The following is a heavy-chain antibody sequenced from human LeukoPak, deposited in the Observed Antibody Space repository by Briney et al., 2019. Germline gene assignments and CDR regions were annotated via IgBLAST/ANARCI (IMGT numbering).Heavy chain of an antibody. V-gene: IGHV5-51*01. CDR1: GYSFTTYW. D-gene: IGHD6-19*01. CDR3: VRLDSAGWYYFDY. J-gene: IGHJ4*02. Sequence: GESLKISCKGSGYSFTTYWIGWVRQMPGKGLESMGIIYPADPDTKYSPSFQGQVTISADKSISTAYLRWSSLKTSDTAMYYCVRLDSAGWYYFDYWGQGTLVTVSS. CDR2: IYPADPDT.